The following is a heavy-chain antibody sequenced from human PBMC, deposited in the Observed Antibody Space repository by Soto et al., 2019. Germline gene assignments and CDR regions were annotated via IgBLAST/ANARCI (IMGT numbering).Heavy chain of an antibody. Sequence: EVQVLESGGGLVQPGGSLRLSCVASGFTFSTYAMNWVRQAPGKGLEWVSGISGSGSDRYYADSVRGRFTISRDNSNNTLNRQMDSLRAEDTPIYYCTKTPRSYYYYMDVWGKGTTVTVSS. J-gene: IGHJ6*03. CDR3: TKTPRSYYYYMDV. CDR1: GFTFSTYA. D-gene: IGHD3-10*01. CDR2: ISGSGSDR. V-gene: IGHV3-23*01.